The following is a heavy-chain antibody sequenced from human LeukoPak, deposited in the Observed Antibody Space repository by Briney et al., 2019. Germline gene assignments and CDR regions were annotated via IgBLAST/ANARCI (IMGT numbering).Heavy chain of an antibody. CDR1: GYTFTSYA. CDR3: ARDSPPTIVGASWDAFDI. CDR2: INAGNGNT. V-gene: IGHV1-3*01. Sequence: ASVKVSCKASGYTFTSYAMHWVRQAPGQRLEWMGWINAGNGNTKYSQKFQGRVTITRDTSASTAYMELSSLRSEDTAVYYCARDSPPTIVGASWDAFDIWGQGTMVTVPS. J-gene: IGHJ3*02. D-gene: IGHD1-26*01.